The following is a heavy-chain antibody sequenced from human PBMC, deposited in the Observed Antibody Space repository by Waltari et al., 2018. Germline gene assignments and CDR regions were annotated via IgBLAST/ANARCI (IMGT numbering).Heavy chain of an antibody. V-gene: IGHV1-2*02. CDR1: GYTFSDYY. CDR3: ARDLFPNFWSGYGFDI. D-gene: IGHD3-3*01. CDR2: INPKSGAT. J-gene: IGHJ3*02. Sequence: QVHLVQSGAEVKKPGASVRVSCKTSGYTFSDYYIYWVRQAPGQGLEWMGWINPKSGATNPAQKFQGRVTLTRDTSTSTVYMELRGLTSDDTAIYYCARDLFPNFWSGYGFDIWGQGTKVTVS.